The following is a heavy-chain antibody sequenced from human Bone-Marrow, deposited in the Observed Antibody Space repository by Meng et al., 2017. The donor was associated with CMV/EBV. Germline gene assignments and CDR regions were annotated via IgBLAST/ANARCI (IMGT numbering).Heavy chain of an antibody. V-gene: IGHV1-69*10. CDR2: IIPILGIA. CDR3: ARECSSTSCYTGRQDAEYFQH. CDR1: GGTFSRYV. J-gene: IGHJ1*01. Sequence: SVKVSCKASGGTFSRYVFSWVRQAPGQGLEWMGGIIPILGIANYAQKFQGRVTITADKSTSTAYMELSSLRSEDTAVYYCARECSSTSCYTGRQDAEYFQHWGQGTLVTVSS. D-gene: IGHD2-2*02.